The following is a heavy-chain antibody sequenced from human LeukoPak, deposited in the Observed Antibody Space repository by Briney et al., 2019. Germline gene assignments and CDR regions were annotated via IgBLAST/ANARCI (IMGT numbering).Heavy chain of an antibody. Sequence: GGSLRLSCAASGFTFSSYAMSWVRQAPGKGLEWVSAISGSGGSTYYADSVKGRFTISRDSSKNTLYLQMNSLRAEDTAVYYCARDVMSSSTSCYAIDYWGQGTLVTVSS. CDR3: ARDVMSSSTSCYAIDY. CDR2: ISGSGGST. D-gene: IGHD2-2*01. V-gene: IGHV3-23*01. J-gene: IGHJ4*02. CDR1: GFTFSSYA.